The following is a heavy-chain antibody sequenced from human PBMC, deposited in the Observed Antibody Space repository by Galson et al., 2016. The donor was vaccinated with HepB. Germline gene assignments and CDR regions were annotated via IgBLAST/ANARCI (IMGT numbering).Heavy chain of an antibody. CDR2: INPNSGGT. D-gene: IGHD6-13*01. CDR3: ARDPGVAAAGHYNGLDV. Sequence: SVKVSCKASGYTFTGYYIHWVRQAPGQGREWMGWINPNSGGTNYAQKFQGRVTITADESTSTAYMELSSLRSEDTAVYYCARDPGVAAAGHYNGLDVWGQGTTVTVSS. V-gene: IGHV1-2*02. CDR1: GYTFTGYY. J-gene: IGHJ6*02.